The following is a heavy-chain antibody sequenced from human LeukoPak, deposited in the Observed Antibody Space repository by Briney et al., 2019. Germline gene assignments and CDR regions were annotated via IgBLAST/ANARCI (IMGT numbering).Heavy chain of an antibody. Sequence: ASVKVSCKASGDTFSVYYMHWLRQAPGQGLEWMGWINPDSGITNYAQKFQGRVTMTRDTSIKTAYMELSRLRSDDTAVYYCARDLSSVSLWFDPWVQGTLVTVSS. CDR1: GDTFSVYY. CDR3: ARDLSSVSLWFDP. V-gene: IGHV1-2*02. J-gene: IGHJ5*02. CDR2: INPDSGIT. D-gene: IGHD3-22*01.